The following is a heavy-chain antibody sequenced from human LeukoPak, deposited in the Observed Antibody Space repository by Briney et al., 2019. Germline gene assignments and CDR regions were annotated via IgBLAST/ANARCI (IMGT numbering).Heavy chain of an antibody. Sequence: ASVKVSCKASGGTFSSYAISWVRQAPGQGLEWMGGIIPIFGTANYAQKFQGRVTITADKSTSTAYMELSSLRSEDTAVYYCARVGAHQLQDFDYWGQGTLVTVSS. V-gene: IGHV1-69*06. D-gene: IGHD1-26*01. CDR3: ARVGAHQLQDFDY. J-gene: IGHJ4*02. CDR1: GGTFSSYA. CDR2: IIPIFGTA.